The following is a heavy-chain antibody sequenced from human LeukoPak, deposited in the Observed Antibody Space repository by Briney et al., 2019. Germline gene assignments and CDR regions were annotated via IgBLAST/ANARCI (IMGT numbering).Heavy chain of an antibody. D-gene: IGHD3-10*01. J-gene: IGHJ3*02. CDR3: AKSRSYTVRDAFEI. Sequence: PGGSLRLSCAASGFIFSSYGMHWVRQAPGKGLEWVLGISNSGGDTQYADSVKGRFTISRDNSKNTLYLQMNSLRAEDTAVYYCAKSRSYTVRDAFEIWGQGTKVTVSS. CDR2: ISNSGGDT. CDR1: GFIFSSYG. V-gene: IGHV3-23*01.